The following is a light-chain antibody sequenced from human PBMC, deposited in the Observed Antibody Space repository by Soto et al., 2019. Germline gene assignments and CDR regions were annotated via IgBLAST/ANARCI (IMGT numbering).Light chain of an antibody. J-gene: IGKJ2*01. V-gene: IGKV3-15*01. CDR3: QQYNQWPPYT. CDR2: GAS. CDR1: QSVGRT. Sequence: EIVMTQSPATLSVSPGERATLFCRASQSVGRTLAWYQQKPGQSPRLLVYGASTRANGTPARFSGSGSGTEFTLTISSLQSEDVAVYYCQQYNQWPPYTFGQGTNVKIK.